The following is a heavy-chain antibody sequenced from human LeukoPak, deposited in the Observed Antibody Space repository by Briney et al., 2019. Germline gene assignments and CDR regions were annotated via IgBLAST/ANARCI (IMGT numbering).Heavy chain of an antibody. CDR2: IHPNSGGT. CDR1: GYTFSGYY. D-gene: IGHD2-2*01. J-gene: IGHJ3*02. V-gene: IGHV1-2*06. CDR3: ARIGIGYCSSTSCLSDAFDI. Sequence: ASVKVSCKASGYTFSGYYLHWVRQAPGQGLEWMGRIHPNSGGTNFAQKFQGRVTMTRDTSISTAYMELSSLRSDDTAVYYCARIGIGYCSSTSCLSDAFDIWGRGTMVTVSS.